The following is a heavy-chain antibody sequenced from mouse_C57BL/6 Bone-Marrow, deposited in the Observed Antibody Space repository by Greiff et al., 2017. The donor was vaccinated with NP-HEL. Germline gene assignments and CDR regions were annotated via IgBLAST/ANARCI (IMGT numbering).Heavy chain of an antibody. CDR3: ASPYDYDVAWFAY. D-gene: IGHD2-4*01. CDR1: GFTFSSYG. Sequence: EVQRVESGGDLVKPGGSLKLSCAASGFTFSSYGMSWVRQTPDKRLEWVATISSGGSYTSYPDSVKGRFTISRDNAKNTLYLQMSSLKSEDTAMYYCASPYDYDVAWFAYWGHGTLVTVSA. V-gene: IGHV5-6*01. CDR2: ISSGGSYT. J-gene: IGHJ3*01.